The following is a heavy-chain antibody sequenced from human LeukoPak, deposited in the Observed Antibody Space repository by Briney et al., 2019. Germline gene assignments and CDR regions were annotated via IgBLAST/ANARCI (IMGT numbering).Heavy chain of an antibody. V-gene: IGHV4-34*01. D-gene: IGHD1-26*01. CDR1: GGSFSGYY. Sequence: PSETLSLTCAVYGGSFSGYYWSWIRQPPGKGLEWIGEINHSGSTNYNPSLKSRATISVDTSKNQFSLKLSSVTAADTAAYYCARGGSPVGATNDYWGQGTLVTVSS. J-gene: IGHJ4*02. CDR3: ARGGSPVGATNDY. CDR2: INHSGST.